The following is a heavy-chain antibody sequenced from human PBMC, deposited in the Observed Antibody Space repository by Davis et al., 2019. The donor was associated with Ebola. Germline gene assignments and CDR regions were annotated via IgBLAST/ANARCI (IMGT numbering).Heavy chain of an antibody. D-gene: IGHD1-1*01. CDR2: INPHNGNT. J-gene: IGHJ4*02. CDR3: ARAQFPTTSDH. V-gene: IGHV1-18*04. Sequence: AASVKVSCKASGYTFTGYYMHWVRQAPGQGLEWMGWINPHNGNTNYAQNVQGRVIMTSDTATTTAYMEVGILRSDDTAVYYCARAQFPTTSDHWGQGTLVTVSS. CDR1: GYTFTGYY.